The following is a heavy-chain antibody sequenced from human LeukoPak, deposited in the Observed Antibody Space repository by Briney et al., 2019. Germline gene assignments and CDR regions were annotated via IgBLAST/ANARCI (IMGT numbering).Heavy chain of an antibody. CDR2: ISYSGST. D-gene: IGHD4-23*01. CDR3: AGQYGGNDY. CDR1: GASISNGDYY. J-gene: IGHJ4*02. V-gene: IGHV4-30-4*01. Sequence: PSQTLSLTCTVSGASISNGDYYWSWFRQPPGKGLEWIGYISYSGSTYYNPSLKSRLAISIDTSKNQFSLNLTSVTAADAAVYYCAGQYGGNDYWGQGTLVTVSS.